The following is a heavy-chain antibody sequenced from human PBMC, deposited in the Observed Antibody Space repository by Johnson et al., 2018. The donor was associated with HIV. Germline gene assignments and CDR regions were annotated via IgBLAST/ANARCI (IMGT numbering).Heavy chain of an antibody. D-gene: IGHD3-3*01. J-gene: IGHJ3*02. CDR3: TTGVTIFGVVPLDGFDI. CDR2: IYSGGST. Sequence: VLLVESGGGLVKPGGSLRLSCAASGFTVSSNYMTWVRQAPGKGLEWVSVIYSGGSTYYADSVKGRFTISRDNSTNTLYLQINSLKSEDTAVYYCTTGVTIFGVVPLDGFDIWGRGTMVTVSS. CDR1: GFTVSSNY. V-gene: IGHV3-66*01.